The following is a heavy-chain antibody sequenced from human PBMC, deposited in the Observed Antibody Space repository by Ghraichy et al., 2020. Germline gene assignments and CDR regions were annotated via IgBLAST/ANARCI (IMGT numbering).Heavy chain of an antibody. CDR3: ARGQGGRHSG. Sequence: SETLSLTCAVYGGSFSGYYWSWIRQPPGKGLEWIGEINHSGSTNYNPSLKSRVTISVDTSKNQFSLKLSSVTAADTAVYYCARGQGGRHSGWGQGTLVTVSS. CDR2: INHSGST. CDR1: GGSFSGYY. V-gene: IGHV4-34*01. D-gene: IGHD3-16*01. J-gene: IGHJ4*02.